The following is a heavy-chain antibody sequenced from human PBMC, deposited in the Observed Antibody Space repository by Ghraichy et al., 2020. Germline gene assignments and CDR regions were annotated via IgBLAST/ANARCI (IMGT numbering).Heavy chain of an antibody. CDR3: ARGSYDSSGYYYFDY. CDR1: GGSISSGGYS. Sequence: SETLSLTCAVSGGSISSGGYSWSWIRQPPGKGLEWIGYIYHSGSTYYNPSLKSRVTISVDRSKNQFSLKLSSVTAADTAVYYCARGSYDSSGYYYFDYWGQGTLVTVSS. J-gene: IGHJ4*02. CDR2: IYHSGST. D-gene: IGHD3-22*01. V-gene: IGHV4-30-2*01.